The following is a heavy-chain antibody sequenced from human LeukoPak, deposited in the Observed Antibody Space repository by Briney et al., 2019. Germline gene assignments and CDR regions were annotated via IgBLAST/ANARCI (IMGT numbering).Heavy chain of an antibody. CDR3: ARGMDYYYGSGSPEYYFDY. J-gene: IGHJ4*02. CDR1: GFTFSDHY. D-gene: IGHD3-10*01. CDR2: TRNKANSYTT. V-gene: IGHV3-72*01. Sequence: GGSLGLSCAASGFTFSDHYMDWVRQAPGKGLEWVGRTRNKANSYTTEYAASVKGRFTISRDDSKNSLYLQMNSLKTEDTAVYYCARGMDYYYGSGSPEYYFDYWGQGTLVTVSS.